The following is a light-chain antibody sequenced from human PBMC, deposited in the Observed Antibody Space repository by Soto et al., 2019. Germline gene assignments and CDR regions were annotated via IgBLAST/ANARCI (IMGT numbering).Light chain of an antibody. CDR3: QHYGTTPWT. Sequence: ETVLTQSPGTLSLSPGERVTLSCRASQSVCSRCLAWYQQKPGQSPRLLIYGASSRATGIPDRLSGSGSGTDFTLTISRLEPEDFAVYYCQHYGTTPWTFGQGTKVGIK. V-gene: IGKV3-20*01. CDR1: QSVCSRC. J-gene: IGKJ1*01. CDR2: GAS.